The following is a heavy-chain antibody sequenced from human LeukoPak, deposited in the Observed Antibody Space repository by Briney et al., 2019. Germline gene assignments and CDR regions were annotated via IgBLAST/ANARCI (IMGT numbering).Heavy chain of an antibody. J-gene: IGHJ6*02. CDR3: AKSLFVYYYGMDV. Sequence: PGGSLRLSCAASGFTFSSYGMHWVRQAPGKGLEWVAVIWYDGSNKYYADSVKGRFTISRDNSKNTLYLQMNSLRAEDTAVYYCAKSLFVYYYGMDVWGQGTTVTVPS. D-gene: IGHD3-3*01. V-gene: IGHV3-33*06. CDR1: GFTFSSYG. CDR2: IWYDGSNK.